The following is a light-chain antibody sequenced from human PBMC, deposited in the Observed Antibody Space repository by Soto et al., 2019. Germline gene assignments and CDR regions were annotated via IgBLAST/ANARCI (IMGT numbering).Light chain of an antibody. CDR3: SSYTSRSTYG. Sequence: QSALTQPASVSGSPGQSITISCTGTSSDVGGYNYVSWYQQHPGKAPKLMISEVSNRPSGVSNRFSGSKSGNTASLTISGLQAEYEADYYCSSYTSRSTYGFGTGTQLTVL. CDR2: EVS. V-gene: IGLV2-14*01. CDR1: SSDVGGYNY. J-gene: IGLJ1*01.